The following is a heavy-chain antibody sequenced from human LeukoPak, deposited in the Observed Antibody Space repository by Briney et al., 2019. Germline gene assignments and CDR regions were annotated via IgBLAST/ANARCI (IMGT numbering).Heavy chain of an antibody. D-gene: IGHD6-19*01. CDR1: GFTFTKHG. CDR2: IWYDGTKE. V-gene: IGHV3-33*06. Sequence: PGGSLRLSCVASGFTFTKHGLHWVRQAPGKGLEWVAVIWYDGTKEYYADSVKGRFTISRDNSKNTIYLQTNSLRVEDTAVYYCAKDPGGWSLDSWGQGTLVTVSS. CDR3: AKDPGGWSLDS. J-gene: IGHJ4*02.